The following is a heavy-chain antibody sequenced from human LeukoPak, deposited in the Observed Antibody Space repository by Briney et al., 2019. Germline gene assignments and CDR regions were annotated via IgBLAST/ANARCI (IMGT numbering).Heavy chain of an antibody. CDR3: ATERPRGATYLDS. V-gene: IGHV3-7*01. CDR1: GVTFSTYW. Sequence: GGSLRLSCAASGVTFSTYWMSWVRQAPGKGLEWVANIKEDGNEKNYVDSVKGRFTISRDNAKNSLYLEMHSLSAEDTAVYYCATERPRGATYLDSGGQGTLVTVSS. J-gene: IGHJ4*02. CDR2: IKEDGNEK. D-gene: IGHD2-21*01.